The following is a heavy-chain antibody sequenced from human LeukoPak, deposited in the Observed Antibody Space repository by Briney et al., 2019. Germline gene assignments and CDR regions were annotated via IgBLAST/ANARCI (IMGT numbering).Heavy chain of an antibody. Sequence: ASVKVSCKASGYTFSTYGMNWVRQAPGQGLELMGWINTKTGNPTYAQGFTGRFVFSLDTSVSTAYLQINSLKAEDTAVYYCARVHDVEGSDAFHIWGQGTMVTVSS. CDR2: INTKTGNP. CDR3: ARVHDVEGSDAFHI. D-gene: IGHD3-10*01. J-gene: IGHJ3*02. V-gene: IGHV7-4-1*02. CDR1: GYTFSTYG.